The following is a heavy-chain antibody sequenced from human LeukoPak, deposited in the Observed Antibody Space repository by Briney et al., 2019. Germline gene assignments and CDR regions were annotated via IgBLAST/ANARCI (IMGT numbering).Heavy chain of an antibody. D-gene: IGHD3-22*01. J-gene: IGHJ4*02. V-gene: IGHV4-30-4*01. CDR1: GGSISSGSYY. CDR2: IYYSGST. CDR3: ARASDSSGYPGAVYFDY. Sequence: PSQTLSLTCTVSGGSISSGSYYWSWIRQPPGKGLEWIGYIYYSGSTYYNPSLKSRVTISVDTSKNQFSLKLSSVTAADTAVYYCARASDSSGYPGAVYFDYWGQGTLVTVSS.